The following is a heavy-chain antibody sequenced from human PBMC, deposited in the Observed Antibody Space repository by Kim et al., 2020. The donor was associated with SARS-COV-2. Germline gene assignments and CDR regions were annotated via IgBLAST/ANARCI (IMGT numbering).Heavy chain of an antibody. J-gene: IGHJ4*02. Sequence: KSRLTISVDTSKNQFSLKLSSVTAADTAVYYCARWVKYYYGSGSPGNFDYWGQGTLVTVSS. D-gene: IGHD3-10*01. CDR3: ARWVKYYYGSGSPGNFDY. V-gene: IGHV4-34*01.